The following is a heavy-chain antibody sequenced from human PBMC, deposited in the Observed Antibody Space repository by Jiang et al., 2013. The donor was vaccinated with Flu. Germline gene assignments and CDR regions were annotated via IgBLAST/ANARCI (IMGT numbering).Heavy chain of an antibody. Sequence: KPTQTLTLTCNVSGFSLTAKVGVSWVRQSPGRALEWLAHIFSRDEKSYNTALRNRLTISRDTSKSQVVVTMTQLDVVDTGTYYCARITKVPYYYGMDVWGKGTTVTVSS. D-gene: IGHD4/OR15-4a*01. J-gene: IGHJ6*04. CDR1: GFSLTAKVG. CDR3: ARITKVPYYYGMDV. V-gene: IGHV2-26*01. CDR2: IFSRDEK.